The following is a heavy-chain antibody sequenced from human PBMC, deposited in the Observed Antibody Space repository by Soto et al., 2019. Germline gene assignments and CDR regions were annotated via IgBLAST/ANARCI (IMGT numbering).Heavy chain of an antibody. CDR1: GFTFSSYA. D-gene: IGHD6-13*01. CDR2: ISGSGGST. J-gene: IGHJ4*02. Sequence: GESLKISCAASGFTFSSYAMSWVRQAPGKGLERVSAISGSGGSTYYADSVKGRFTISRDNSKNTLYLQMNSLRAEDTAVYYCAKDQLGSSWYIAFDYWGQGTLVTVSS. CDR3: AKDQLGSSWYIAFDY. V-gene: IGHV3-23*01.